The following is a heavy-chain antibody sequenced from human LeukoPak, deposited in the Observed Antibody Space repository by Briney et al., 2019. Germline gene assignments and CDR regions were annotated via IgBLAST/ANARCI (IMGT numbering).Heavy chain of an antibody. CDR3: ARGSGYYDFWSGYYGSLGFDY. J-gene: IGHJ4*02. V-gene: IGHV4-39*07. CDR2: IYYSGNT. Sequence: SETLSLTCTVSGGSISCGDYYWSWIRQPPGKGLEWIGSIYYSGNTNYNPSLKSRVTISVDTSKNQFSLKLSSVTAADTAVYYCARGSGYYDFWSGYYGSLGFDYWGQGTLVTVSS. D-gene: IGHD3-3*01. CDR1: GGSISCGDYY.